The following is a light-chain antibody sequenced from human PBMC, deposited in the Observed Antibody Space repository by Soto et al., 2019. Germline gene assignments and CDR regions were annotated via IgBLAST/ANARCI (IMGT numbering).Light chain of an antibody. CDR2: EGS. V-gene: IGLV2-23*03. CDR3: CSYAGSSTFKV. CDR1: SSDVGSYNL. J-gene: IGLJ3*02. Sequence: QSVLTQPASVSGSPGQSITISCTGTSSDVGSYNLVSWYQRHPGKAPKLMIYEGSKRPSGVSNRFSGSKSGNTASLTISGLQAEDEADYYCCSYAGSSTFKVFGGGTKLTVL.